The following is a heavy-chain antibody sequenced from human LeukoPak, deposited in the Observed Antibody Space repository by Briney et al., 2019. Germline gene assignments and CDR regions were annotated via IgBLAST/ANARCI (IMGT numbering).Heavy chain of an antibody. CDR2: ISYDGSNK. Sequence: GGSLRLSCAASGFTFSSYAMHWVRQAPGKGLEWVAVISYDGSNKYYADSVKGRFTISRDNSKNTLYLQMNSLRAEDTAVYYCAKSAFFDYWGQGTLVTVSS. CDR1: GFTFSSYA. V-gene: IGHV3-30-3*02. CDR3: AKSAFFDY. J-gene: IGHJ4*02.